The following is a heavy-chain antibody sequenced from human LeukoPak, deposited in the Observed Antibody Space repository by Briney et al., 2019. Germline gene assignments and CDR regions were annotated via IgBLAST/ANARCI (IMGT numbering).Heavy chain of an antibody. CDR1: GGTFTSYD. Sequence: ASVKVSCKASGGTFTSYDISWVRQAPGQGLEWMGGIIPIFGTANYAQKFQGRVTITADESTSTAYMELSSLRSEDTAVYYCASLSTRTIFGAAPRGAFDIWGQGTMVTVSS. D-gene: IGHD3-3*01. CDR2: IIPIFGTA. V-gene: IGHV1-69*01. CDR3: ASLSTRTIFGAAPRGAFDI. J-gene: IGHJ3*02.